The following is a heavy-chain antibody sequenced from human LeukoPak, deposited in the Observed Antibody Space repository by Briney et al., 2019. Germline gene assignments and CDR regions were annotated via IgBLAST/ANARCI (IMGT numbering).Heavy chain of an antibody. J-gene: IGHJ5*02. CDR2: ISHSGST. Sequence: SETLSLTCAVYGGSFSGYYWSWIRQPPGKGLEWIGEISHSGSTNYNPSLKSRVTISVDTSKNQFSLKLSSVTAADTAVYYCTKNDVGDYGTWGQGTLVAVSS. CDR3: TKNDVGDYGT. V-gene: IGHV4-34*01. CDR1: GGSFSGYY. D-gene: IGHD4-17*01.